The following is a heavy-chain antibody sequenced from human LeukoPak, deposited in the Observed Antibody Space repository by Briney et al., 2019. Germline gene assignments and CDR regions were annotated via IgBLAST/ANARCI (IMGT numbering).Heavy chain of an antibody. V-gene: IGHV1-46*01. CDR3: ARVPPPKQSRELGVPFDY. J-gene: IGHJ4*02. Sequence: ASVKVSCKASGYTFTNYYMHWVRQAPGQGLEWMGIINPSGGSTNYAQNFQGRVTVTRDTSTSTVYMELSSLRSEDTAVYYCARVPPPKQSRELGVPFDYWGQGTLVTVSS. CDR1: GYTFTNYY. D-gene: IGHD2/OR15-2a*01. CDR2: INPSGGST.